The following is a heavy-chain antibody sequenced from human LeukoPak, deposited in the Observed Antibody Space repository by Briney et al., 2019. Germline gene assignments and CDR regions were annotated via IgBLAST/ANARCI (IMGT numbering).Heavy chain of an antibody. CDR1: GGSFSGYY. Sequence: SETLSLTRAVYGGSFSGYYWSWIRQPPGKGLEWIGYIYYSGSTNYNPSLKSRVTISVDTSKNQFSLKLSSVTAADTAVYYCARHFYDFWSGSAIGDAFDIWGQGTMVTVSS. CDR3: ARHFYDFWSGSAIGDAFDI. V-gene: IGHV4-59*01. D-gene: IGHD3-3*01. CDR2: IYYSGST. J-gene: IGHJ3*02.